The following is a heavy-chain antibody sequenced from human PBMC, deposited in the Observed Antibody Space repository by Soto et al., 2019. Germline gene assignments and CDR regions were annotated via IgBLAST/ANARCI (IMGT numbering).Heavy chain of an antibody. Sequence: QVQLVQSGAEVQQPGSSVKVSCKASGGTLDSQGISWFRQAPGQGLEWMGRITPVSETANYAQRFQGRVTITAAKSTSTAYMELSGLKSDDTAVYYCARGRLTATKSGARGAFEIWGQGTMIIVSS. CDR3: ARGRLTATKSGARGAFEI. V-gene: IGHV1-69*06. CDR2: ITPVSETA. CDR1: GGTLDSQG. D-gene: IGHD1-26*01. J-gene: IGHJ3*02.